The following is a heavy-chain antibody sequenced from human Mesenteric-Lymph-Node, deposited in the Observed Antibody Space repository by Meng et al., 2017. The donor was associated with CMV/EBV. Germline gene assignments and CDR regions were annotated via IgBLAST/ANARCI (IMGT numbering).Heavy chain of an antibody. CDR1: GLNVMDKY. CDR2: IYRGDNT. J-gene: IGHJ4*02. D-gene: IGHD3-10*01. V-gene: IGHV3-66*01. CDR3: SGDSVSNPNLDY. Sequence: VVGWVGFVQQRGFLGRCWEADGLNVMDKYCSWVRQAPGKGLEWVCVIYRGDNTYYRGSVKDSFTVSRDNSKNTMYIQMNSLRVEDTAVYYCSGDSVSNPNLDYWGQGTLVTVSS.